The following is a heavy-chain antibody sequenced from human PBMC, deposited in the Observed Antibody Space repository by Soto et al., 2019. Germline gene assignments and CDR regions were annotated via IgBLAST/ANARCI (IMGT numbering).Heavy chain of an antibody. CDR3: AKDGASGSYPPYYYFGMDV. Sequence: QPGGSLRLSCAASGFTFSSYAMSWVRQAPGKGLEWVSTISGSAGNAYYADSVKGRFSISRDNSKNTLRLQMNSLRADDTAVYYCAKDGASGSYPPYYYFGMDVWGQGTTVTVSS. CDR1: GFTFSSYA. CDR2: ISGSAGNA. J-gene: IGHJ6*02. D-gene: IGHD1-26*01. V-gene: IGHV3-23*01.